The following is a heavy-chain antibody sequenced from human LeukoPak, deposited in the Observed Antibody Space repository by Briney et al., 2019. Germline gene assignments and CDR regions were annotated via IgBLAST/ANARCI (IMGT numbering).Heavy chain of an antibody. Sequence: ASVKVSCKASGYTFTSYAMPWVRQAPGQRLEWMGWINAGNGNTKYSQKFQGRVTITRDTSASTAYMELSSLRSEDTAVYYCARGERDYYGSGSYIAWGQGTLVTVSS. CDR1: GYTFTSYA. V-gene: IGHV1-3*01. D-gene: IGHD3-10*01. J-gene: IGHJ5*02. CDR2: INAGNGNT. CDR3: ARGERDYYGSGSYIA.